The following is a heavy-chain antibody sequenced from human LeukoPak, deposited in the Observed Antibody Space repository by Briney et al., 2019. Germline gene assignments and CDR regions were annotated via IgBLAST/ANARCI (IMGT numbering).Heavy chain of an antibody. V-gene: IGHV4-59*08. D-gene: IGHD6-6*01. J-gene: IGHJ4*02. CDR1: GGSISSYF. CDR3: AILNSYGSSFFGS. Sequence: PSETLSLTCTVSGGSISSYFWSWIRQPPGKRLEWIGYVFLSGSTNYNPSFKGRVTISVDTSKNQFSLKLDSVTAADTAFYYCAILNSYGSSFFGSWGQGTLVTVSS. CDR2: VFLSGST.